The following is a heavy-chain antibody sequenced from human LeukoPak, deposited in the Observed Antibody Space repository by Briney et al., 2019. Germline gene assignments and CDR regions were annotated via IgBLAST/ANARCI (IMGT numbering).Heavy chain of an antibody. CDR2: ISSSSSYI. D-gene: IGHD3-10*01. CDR1: GFTFSSYS. V-gene: IGHV3-21*01. CDR3: ARDHEGKSYYGMDV. Sequence: GGFLSLSCAASGFTFSSYSMNWVRQAPGKGLEWVSSISSSSSYIYYADSVKGRFTISRDNAKNSLYLQMNSLRAEDTAVYYCARDHEGKSYYGMDVWGQGTTITVSS. J-gene: IGHJ6*02.